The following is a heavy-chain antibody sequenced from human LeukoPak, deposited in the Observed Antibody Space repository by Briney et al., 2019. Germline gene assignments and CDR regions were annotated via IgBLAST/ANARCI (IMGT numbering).Heavy chain of an antibody. Sequence: SETLSLTCTVSGGSISSYYWSWIRQPPGKGLEWIGYIYYSGSTNYNPSLKSRVTISVDTSKNQFSLKLSSVTAADTAVYYCARLSAGEIVVVITPPYAFDIWGQGTMVTVSS. CDR1: GGSISSYY. CDR2: IYYSGST. V-gene: IGHV4-59*12. J-gene: IGHJ3*02. CDR3: ARLSAGEIVVVITPPYAFDI. D-gene: IGHD3-22*01.